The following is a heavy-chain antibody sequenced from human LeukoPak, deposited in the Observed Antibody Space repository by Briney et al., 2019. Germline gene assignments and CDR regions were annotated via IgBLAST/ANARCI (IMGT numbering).Heavy chain of an antibody. J-gene: IGHJ4*02. CDR3: ARVLSSPLNLTPRFDY. D-gene: IGHD1-14*01. CDR2: INHSGST. Sequence: ASETLSLTCAVYGGSFSGYYWSWIRQPPGKGLEWIGEINHSGSTDYNPSLKSRVTISVDTSKNQFSLKLSSVTAADTAVYYCARVLSSPLNLTPRFDYWGQGTLVTVSS. CDR1: GGSFSGYY. V-gene: IGHV4-34*01.